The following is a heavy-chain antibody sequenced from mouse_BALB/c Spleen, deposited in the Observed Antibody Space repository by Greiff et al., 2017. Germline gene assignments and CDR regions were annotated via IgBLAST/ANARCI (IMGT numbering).Heavy chain of an antibody. D-gene: IGHD4-1*02. Sequence: EVQLQESGPGLVKPSQSLSLTCTVTGYSITSDYAWNWIRQFPGNKLEWMGYISYSGSTSYNPSLKSRISITRDTSKNQFFLQLNSVTTEDTATYYCARSSTGTSAMDYWGQGTSVTVSS. CDR1: GYSITSDYA. CDR3: ARSSTGTSAMDY. CDR2: ISYSGST. J-gene: IGHJ4*01. V-gene: IGHV3-2*02.